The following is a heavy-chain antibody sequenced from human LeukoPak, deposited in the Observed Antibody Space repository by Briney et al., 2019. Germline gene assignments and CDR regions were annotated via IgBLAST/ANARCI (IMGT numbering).Heavy chain of an antibody. CDR2: IYHSGST. V-gene: IGHV4-38-2*02. CDR3: AREGDAYNGGWYFDL. CDR1: GYSISSGYY. D-gene: IGHD5-24*01. J-gene: IGHJ2*01. Sequence: KLSETLSLTCTVSGYSISSGYYWGWIRQPPGKGLEWIGSIYHSGSTYYNPSLKSRVTISVDTSKNQFSLKLSSVTAADTAVYYCAREGDAYNGGWYFDLWGRGTLVTVSS.